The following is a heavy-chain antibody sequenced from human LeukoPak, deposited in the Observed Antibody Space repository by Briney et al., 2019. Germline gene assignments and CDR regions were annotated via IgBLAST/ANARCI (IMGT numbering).Heavy chain of an antibody. CDR3: ARLRGGHGSGSYYAIDY. D-gene: IGHD3-10*01. J-gene: IGHJ4*02. CDR1: GGSISSYY. V-gene: IGHV4-59*01. CDR2: IYYSGST. Sequence: SETLSLTCTVSGGSISSYYWSWIRQPPGKGLEWIGYIYYSGSTNYNPSLKSRVTISVDTSKNQFSLKLSSVTAADTAVYYCARLRGGHGSGSYYAIDYWGQGTLVTVSS.